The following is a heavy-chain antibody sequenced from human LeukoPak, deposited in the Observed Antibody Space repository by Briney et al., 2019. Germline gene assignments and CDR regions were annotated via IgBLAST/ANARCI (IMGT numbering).Heavy chain of an antibody. CDR3: AKHYYGSGSQKCYFDY. CDR1: GFFFSDYG. V-gene: IGHV3-30*02. J-gene: IGHJ4*02. D-gene: IGHD3-10*01. Sequence: GGPLRLSCAASGFFFSDYGMHWVRQAPGKGLEWVSLVRNDGSDKYYADSVKGRFTVSRDNSKNTLYLQMNSLRPEDTAVYYCAKHYYGSGSQKCYFDYWGQGTLVTVSS. CDR2: VRNDGSDK.